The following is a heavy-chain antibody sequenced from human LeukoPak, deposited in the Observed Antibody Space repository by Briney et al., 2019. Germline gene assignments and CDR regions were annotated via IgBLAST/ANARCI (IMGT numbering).Heavy chain of an antibody. CDR1: GFTPSNYA. J-gene: IGHJ6*03. V-gene: IGHV3-64*02. D-gene: IGHD3-10*01. CDR3: ASGGHYYGSGSYYNEPMDV. CDR2: ISSNGDST. Sequence: GGSLRLSCVASGFTPSNYAMHWVRQAPGKGLEYVSAISSNGDSTDYADSVKGRFTISRDNSKNTLYLQMGSLRADDVAVYYCASGGHYYGSGSYYNEPMDVWGKGTAVTISS.